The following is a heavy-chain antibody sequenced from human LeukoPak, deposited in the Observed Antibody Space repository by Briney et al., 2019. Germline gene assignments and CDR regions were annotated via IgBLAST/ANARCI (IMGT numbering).Heavy chain of an antibody. CDR1: GGTFSSYA. V-gene: IGHV1-69*04. CDR3: ARGGRTVTTPGYFDL. Sequence: SVKVSCKASGGTFSSYAISWVRQAPGQGLEWMGRIIPILGIANYAQKFQGRVTITADKSTSTAYMELSSLRSEDTAVYYCARGGRTVTTPGYFDLWGRGTLVTVSS. CDR2: IIPILGIA. D-gene: IGHD4-17*01. J-gene: IGHJ2*01.